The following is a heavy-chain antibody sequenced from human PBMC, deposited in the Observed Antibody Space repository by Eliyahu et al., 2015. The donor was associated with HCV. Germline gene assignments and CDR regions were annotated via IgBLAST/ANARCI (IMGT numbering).Heavy chain of an antibody. CDR1: GFTFXXYX. CDR2: ISWDGGST. J-gene: IGHJ4*02. D-gene: IGHD5-18*01. CDR3: AKDYLYRGYSYVRRIPTSYYFDY. Sequence: EVQLVESGGVVVQPGGSLRLSCAASGFTFXXYXIXWVRQAPGKGLEWVSLISWDGGSTYYADSVKGRFTISRDNSKNSLYLQMNSLRTEDTALYYCAKDYLYRGYSYVRRIPTSYYFDYWGQGTLVTVSS. V-gene: IGHV3-43*01.